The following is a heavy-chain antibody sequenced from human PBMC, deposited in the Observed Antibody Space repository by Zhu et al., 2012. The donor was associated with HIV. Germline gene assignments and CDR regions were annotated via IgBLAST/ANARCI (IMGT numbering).Heavy chain of an antibody. CDR2: IYTSGST. CDR1: GGSITSYY. V-gene: IGHV4-4*07. J-gene: IGHJ4*02. Sequence: QVQLQESGPGLVKPSETLSLTCTVSGGSITSYYWGWIRQPAGKGLEWIGRIYTSGSTNNDPSLKTRVTMSVDTSKNQFSLNLSSVTAADTAVYYCARAGPYTSSWGFDFWGQGTLVTVSS. CDR3: ARAGPYTSSWGFDF. D-gene: IGHD6-13*01.